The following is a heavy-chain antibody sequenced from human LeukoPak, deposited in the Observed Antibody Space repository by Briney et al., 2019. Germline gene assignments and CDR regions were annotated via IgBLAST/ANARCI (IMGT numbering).Heavy chain of an antibody. CDR1: GSTFTGYY. CDR2: ISPNSDDT. Sequence: VKVSFKASGSTFTGYYLHWVRQAPGQGLEWMGWISPNSDDTNYAQKFRGRVNMTRDTSISTAYMELSRLRSDDTAIYYCARGGFDYWGQGTLVTASS. V-gene: IGHV1-2*02. J-gene: IGHJ4*02. CDR3: ARGGFDY.